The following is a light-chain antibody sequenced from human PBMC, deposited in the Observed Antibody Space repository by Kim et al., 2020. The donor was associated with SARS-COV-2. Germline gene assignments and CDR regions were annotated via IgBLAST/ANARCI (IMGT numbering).Light chain of an antibody. Sequence: ALGQTVRIPCQGDSRRSFLASCYQQKPGQAPGLVIHPKNNLPSGIPDRFSGYISGNTASLTISGAQAEDEADYYCTSRDSSGSQLVFGGGTQLTVL. CDR2: PKN. CDR3: TSRDSSGSQLV. J-gene: IGLJ3*02. CDR1: SRRSFL. V-gene: IGLV3-19*01.